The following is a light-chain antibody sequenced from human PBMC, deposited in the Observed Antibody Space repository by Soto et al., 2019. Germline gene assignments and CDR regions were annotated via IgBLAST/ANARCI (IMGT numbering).Light chain of an antibody. CDR3: QHYHGYPFT. CDR2: GAS. J-gene: IGKJ3*01. Sequence: DIQMTQSPSTLSPSVGARVTITCRASQSVNTWLAWYQQKPGKAPVLLIYGASSLKCGVPSRFSGSGSGTEFTLTFTSLQPDDFAIYYCQHYHGYPFTFGPGTKVDI. CDR1: QSVNTW. V-gene: IGKV1-5*01.